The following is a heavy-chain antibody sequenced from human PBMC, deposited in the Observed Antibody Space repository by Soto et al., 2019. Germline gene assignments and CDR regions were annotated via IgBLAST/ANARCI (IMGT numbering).Heavy chain of an antibody. CDR1: GYTFTSYG. Sequence: QVQLVQSGAEVKKPAASVKVSCKASGYTFTSYGISWVRQAPGQGREWMGWISAYNGNTNYAQKLQGRVTMTTATSTSTAYMELWSLSSDDTAVYYCASDWFGVDYWGQGTLVTVSS. J-gene: IGHJ4*02. CDR3: ASDWFGVDY. D-gene: IGHD3-16*01. V-gene: IGHV1-18*01. CDR2: ISAYNGNT.